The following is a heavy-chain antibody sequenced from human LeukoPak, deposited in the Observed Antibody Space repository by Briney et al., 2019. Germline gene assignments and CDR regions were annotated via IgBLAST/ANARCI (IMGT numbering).Heavy chain of an antibody. CDR1: GFTFSTYA. CDR2: SSGSGSST. J-gene: IGHJ3*01. D-gene: IGHD5-24*01. Sequence: GGSLRLSCAASGFTFSTYAMSWVRQAQGKGLEGGSVSSGSGSSTYYADSAKGRSTISRDNSKNTLYLQMNSLRAEDTAVYYCAKEMATIRAFDFWGQGTMVTVSS. CDR3: AKEMATIRAFDF. V-gene: IGHV3-23*01.